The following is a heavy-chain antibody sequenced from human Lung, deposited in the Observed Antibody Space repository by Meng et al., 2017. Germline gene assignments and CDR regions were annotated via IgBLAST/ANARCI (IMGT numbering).Heavy chain of an antibody. V-gene: IGHV1-8*01. CDR2: MNPNRGNT. CDR3: ARGLLRHIGGNWFDP. D-gene: IGHD3-16*01. J-gene: IGHJ5*02. CDR1: GKNFTSDD. Sequence: QVELVAYGAEVKKPGALVKVSCKASGKNFTSDDNNWVRQATGQGLEWMGWMNPNRGNTGYAQKFQGRVTMTRNTSISTAYMELSSLRSEDTAVYYCARGLLRHIGGNWFDPWGQGTLVTVSS.